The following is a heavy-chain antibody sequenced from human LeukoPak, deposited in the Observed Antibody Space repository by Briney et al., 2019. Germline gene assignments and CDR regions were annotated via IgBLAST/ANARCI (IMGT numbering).Heavy chain of an antibody. Sequence: SVKVSCKASGGTFSSYAISWVRQAPGQGLEWMGGIIPTFGTANYAQKLQGRVTMTTDTSTSIAYMELRSLRSDDTAVYYCARAEGVGATGRDDYWGQGTLVTVSS. CDR2: IIPTFGTA. CDR3: ARAEGVGATGRDDY. CDR1: GGTFSSYA. J-gene: IGHJ4*02. V-gene: IGHV1-69*05. D-gene: IGHD1-26*01.